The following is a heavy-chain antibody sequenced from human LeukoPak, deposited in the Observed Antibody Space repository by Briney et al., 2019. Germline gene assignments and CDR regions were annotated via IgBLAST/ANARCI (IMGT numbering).Heavy chain of an antibody. Sequence: PSETLSLTCAVYGGSFSAYYRTWIRQPPGKGLEWIGEIKHRENTNYSPSLKSRVTISLDTSKNQISLKLSSVTAADTAVYYCAREGLTNAYNPLGYWGQGTLVIVSS. CDR3: AREGLTNAYNPLGY. D-gene: IGHD5-24*01. CDR2: IKHRENT. J-gene: IGHJ4*02. V-gene: IGHV4-34*01. CDR1: GGSFSAYY.